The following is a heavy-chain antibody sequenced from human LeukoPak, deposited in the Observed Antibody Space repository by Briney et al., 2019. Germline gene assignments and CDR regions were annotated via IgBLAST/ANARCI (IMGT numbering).Heavy chain of an antibody. Sequence: PGGSLRLSCAASGFTVSSSYMSWVRQAPGKGLEWVSVFYSGGKTYYTDSVKGRFTISRDNSKNTLYLQMNSLRAEDTAVYYCARDFALYFDYWGQGTLVTVSS. CDR2: FYSGGKT. CDR1: GFTVSSSY. D-gene: IGHD3-3*01. J-gene: IGHJ4*02. CDR3: ARDFALYFDY. V-gene: IGHV3-53*05.